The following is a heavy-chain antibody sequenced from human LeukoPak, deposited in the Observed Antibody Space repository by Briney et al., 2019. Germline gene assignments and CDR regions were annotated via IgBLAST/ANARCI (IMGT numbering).Heavy chain of an antibody. CDR1: GGSISSGGYY. D-gene: IGHD3-16*02. Sequence: SQTLSLTCSVSGGSISSGGYYWRWIRQHPGKGLEWIGYIYYSGSTNYNPSLKSRVTISVDTSKNQFSLKLSSVTTADTAVYYCARTTLKGYLQPNWFDPWGQGTLVTVSS. V-gene: IGHV4-61*08. J-gene: IGHJ5*02. CDR2: IYYSGST. CDR3: ARTTLKGYLQPNWFDP.